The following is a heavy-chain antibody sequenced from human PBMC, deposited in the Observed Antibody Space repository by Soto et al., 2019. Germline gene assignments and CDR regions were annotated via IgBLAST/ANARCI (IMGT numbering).Heavy chain of an antibody. J-gene: IGHJ6*02. CDR2: ISYDGSNK. D-gene: IGHD2-21*01. CDR3: ARGAPLVLLGTSAGGDV. CDR1: GFTFSSYA. Sequence: QVQLVESGGGVVQPGRSLRLSCAASGFTFSSYAMHWVRQAPGKGLEWVAVISYDGSNKYYADSVKGRFTISRDNSKNTLYLQMNSRRAEDTAVYYCARGAPLVLLGTSAGGDVWGQGTTVTVAS. V-gene: IGHV3-30-3*01.